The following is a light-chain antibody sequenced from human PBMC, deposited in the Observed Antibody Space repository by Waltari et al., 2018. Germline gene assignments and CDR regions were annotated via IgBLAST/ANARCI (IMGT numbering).Light chain of an antibody. J-gene: IGKJ4*01. V-gene: IGKV3-15*01. CDR1: QSVDSH. Sequence: EIVMTQSPATLSVSPGERATLSCRASQSVDSHLAWYQQKPGQAPRLLIHGASTRATGIPARFRGSGSGTDFTLIIDSLESEDFAVYYRQQYNNWPPLTFGGGTKVEIK. CDR3: QQYNNWPPLT. CDR2: GAS.